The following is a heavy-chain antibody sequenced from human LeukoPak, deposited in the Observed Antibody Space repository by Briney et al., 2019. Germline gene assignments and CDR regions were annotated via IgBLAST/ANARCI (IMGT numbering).Heavy chain of an antibody. CDR3: ASVRYYYYYMDV. Sequence: SETLSLTCAVDGGSFSGYYWSWIRQPPGNGLEWIGEINHSGSTNYNPSLKSRVTISVDTSKNQFSLKLSSVTAADTAVYYCASVRYYYYYMDVWGKGTTVTVSS. CDR2: INHSGST. V-gene: IGHV4-34*01. D-gene: IGHD3-10*02. J-gene: IGHJ6*03. CDR1: GGSFSGYY.